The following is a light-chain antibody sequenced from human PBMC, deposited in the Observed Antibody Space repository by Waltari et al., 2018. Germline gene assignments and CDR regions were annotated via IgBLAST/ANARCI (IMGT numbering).Light chain of an antibody. V-gene: IGLV2-11*02. Sequence: QSALTQPRSVSGSPGQSVTISCAGTSSDVGAYNHVSWYQQSPGTAPNLLIYEVNNRPSGVPNRFSPSKSGNTASLTISGLRAEDEADYYCCSYAGDYTLVFGGGTKLTVL. CDR2: EVN. J-gene: IGLJ2*01. CDR1: SSDVGAYNH. CDR3: CSYAGDYTLV.